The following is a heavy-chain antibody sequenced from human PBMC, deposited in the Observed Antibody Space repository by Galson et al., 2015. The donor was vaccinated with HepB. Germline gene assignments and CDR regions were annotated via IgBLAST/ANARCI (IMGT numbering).Heavy chain of an antibody. CDR2: ISFDGRNS. CDR1: GFDFNDSS. Sequence: SLRLSCAASGFDFNDSSMHWVRQSPGKGLEWVAGISFDGRNSYYADSVKGRFIISRDSSKKTVYLQMNSLRSKDTAVYYCARSAAGRTATTTLAWGQGILATVSS. CDR3: ARSAAGRTATTTLA. D-gene: IGHD4-17*01. V-gene: IGHV3-30-3*01. J-gene: IGHJ5*02.